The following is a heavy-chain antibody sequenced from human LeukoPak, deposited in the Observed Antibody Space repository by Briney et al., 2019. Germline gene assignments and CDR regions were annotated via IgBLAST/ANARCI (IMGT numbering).Heavy chain of an antibody. Sequence: SETLSLTCTVSGGSVSSGSYYWSWIRQPPGKGLEWIGYIYYSGSTNYNPSLKSRVTISVDTSKNQFSLKLSSVTAADTAVYYCARVRSYPLNFDYWGQGTLVTVSS. V-gene: IGHV4-61*01. D-gene: IGHD1-26*01. CDR1: GGSVSSGSYY. J-gene: IGHJ4*02. CDR3: ARVRSYPLNFDY. CDR2: IYYSGST.